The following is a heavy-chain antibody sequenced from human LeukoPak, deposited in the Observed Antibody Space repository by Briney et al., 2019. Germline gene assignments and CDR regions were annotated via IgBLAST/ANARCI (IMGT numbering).Heavy chain of an antibody. CDR3: AKHGAAAGTSRVGYFDY. CDR1: GFTVSSIY. Sequence: GGSLRLSCAASGFTVSSIYMNWVRQAPGEGLDWVSVIYTGGSTYYADSVKGRFIISRDSSKNTLYPQMSSLRAEDTAVYYCAKHGAAAGTSRVGYFDYWGQGTLVTVSS. V-gene: IGHV3-53*01. CDR2: IYTGGST. D-gene: IGHD6-13*01. J-gene: IGHJ4*02.